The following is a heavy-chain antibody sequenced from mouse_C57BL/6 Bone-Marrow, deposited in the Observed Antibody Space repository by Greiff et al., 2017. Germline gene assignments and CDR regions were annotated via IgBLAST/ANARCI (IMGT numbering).Heavy chain of an antibody. CDR3: TRPQFITRDY. Sequence: EVQLVESGAELVRPGASVKLSCTASGFNIKDYYMHWVKQRPEQGLEWIGRIDPEDGDTEYAPKFQGKATMTADTSSNTAYLRLSSLTSEDTAGDYCTRPQFITRDYWGQGTTLTVSS. CDR1: GFNIKDYY. V-gene: IGHV14-1*01. CDR2: IDPEDGDT. J-gene: IGHJ2*01. D-gene: IGHD1-1*01.